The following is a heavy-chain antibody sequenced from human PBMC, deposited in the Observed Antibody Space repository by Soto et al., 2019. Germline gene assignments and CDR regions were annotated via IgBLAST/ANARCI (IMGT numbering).Heavy chain of an antibody. D-gene: IGHD1-1*01. CDR1: GFTFHSYS. Sequence: GGSLRLSCTVSGFTFHSYSVHWTRQAPGKGLEWVSFITGSSTYKYYRDSVKGRFTISRDNARNSLFLQMDSLRGEDTGIYYCARGTVLGYFDYWGQGTPVTVSS. CDR2: ITGSSTYK. CDR3: ARGTVLGYFDY. V-gene: IGHV3-21*01. J-gene: IGHJ4*02.